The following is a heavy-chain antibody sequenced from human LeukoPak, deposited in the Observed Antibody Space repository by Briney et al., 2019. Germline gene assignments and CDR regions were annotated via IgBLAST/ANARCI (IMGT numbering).Heavy chain of an antibody. Sequence: SETLSLTCTVSGGSISSYYWSWIRQPPRKPPGWIGYIYYSGSTNYNPSLKSRVTISVDTSKNQFSLKLSSVTAADTAVYYCARGGRWLRNWFDPWGQGTLVTVSS. CDR2: IYYSGST. V-gene: IGHV4-59*01. D-gene: IGHD5-12*01. CDR3: ARGGRWLRNWFDP. J-gene: IGHJ5*02. CDR1: GGSISSYY.